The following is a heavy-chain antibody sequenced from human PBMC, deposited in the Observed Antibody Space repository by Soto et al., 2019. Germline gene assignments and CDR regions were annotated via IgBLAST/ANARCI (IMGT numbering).Heavy chain of an antibody. J-gene: IGHJ4*02. D-gene: IGHD2-15*01. CDR2: VSYDGSDK. Sequence: GGSLRLSCAASGFTFSSYPIHWVRQAPGKGLEWVAVVSYDGSDKYYADSVKGRFTISRDNSKNTLSLQMDSLGPEDTAVYYCARGGARWPGYFDSWGQGALVTVSS. CDR3: ARGGARWPGYFDS. CDR1: GFTFSSYP. V-gene: IGHV3-30-3*01.